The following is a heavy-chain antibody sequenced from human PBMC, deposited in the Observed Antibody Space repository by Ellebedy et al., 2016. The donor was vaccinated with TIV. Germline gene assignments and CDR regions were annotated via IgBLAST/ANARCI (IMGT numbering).Heavy chain of an antibody. CDR1: GLTLSSYA. V-gene: IGHV3-30*18. CDR3: AKDRNEFSSYYFYAMDV. J-gene: IGHJ6*02. CDR2: ISYDGGNT. D-gene: IGHD6-6*01. Sequence: GESLKISCAASGLTLSSYAFHWVRQAPGKGLEWVAVISYDGGNTNYAASVKGRFTISRDNSKNTLYLQMNNLSAEDTAVYYCAKDRNEFSSYYFYAMDVWGQGTTVTVSS.